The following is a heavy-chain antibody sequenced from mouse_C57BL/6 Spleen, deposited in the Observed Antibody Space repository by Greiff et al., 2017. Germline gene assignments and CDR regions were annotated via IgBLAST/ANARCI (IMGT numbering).Heavy chain of an antibody. CDR2: IYPGDGDT. J-gene: IGHJ4*01. CDR1: GYAFSSSW. CDR3: ERRRNNYYAMDY. V-gene: IGHV1-82*01. Sequence: QVQLQQSGPELVKPGASVKISCKASGYAFSSSWMNWVKQRPGKGLEWIGRIYPGDGDTNYNGKFKGKATLTADKSSSTAYMQLSSLTSEDSAVYFGERRRNNYYAMDYWGQGTSVTVSS. D-gene: IGHD5-2*01.